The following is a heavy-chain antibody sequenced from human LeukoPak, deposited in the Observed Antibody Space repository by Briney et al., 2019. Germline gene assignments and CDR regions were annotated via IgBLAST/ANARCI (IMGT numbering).Heavy chain of an antibody. CDR3: ARESETSGWYDY. D-gene: IGHD6-19*01. J-gene: IGHJ4*02. CDR1: GFIFDNYA. V-gene: IGHV3-43*02. CDR2: ISGDGGST. Sequence: GGSLRLSCAAPGFIFDNYAIHWVRQAPGKGLEWVSLISGDGGSTSYADSVRGRFTISRDSTRKSLSLQMSSLRSEDTALYYCARESETSGWYDYWGQGTLVTVSS.